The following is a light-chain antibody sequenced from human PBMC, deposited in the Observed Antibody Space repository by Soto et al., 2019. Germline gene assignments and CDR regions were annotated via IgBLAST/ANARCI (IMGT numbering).Light chain of an antibody. V-gene: IGLV4-69*01. CDR1: SGHSNYA. CDR2: LNSDGSH. J-gene: IGLJ2*01. Sequence: QLVLTQSPSASASLGASVKLTCTLSSGHSNYAIAWHQQQSEKGPRYLMKLNSDGSHSKGDGIPARFSGSSSGAERYLTISSLQSEDEADYSCQTWGSGIVLFGGGTKLTVL. CDR3: QTWGSGIVL.